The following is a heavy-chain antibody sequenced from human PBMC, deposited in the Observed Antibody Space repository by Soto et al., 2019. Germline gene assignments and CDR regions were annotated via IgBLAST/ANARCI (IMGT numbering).Heavy chain of an antibody. CDR2: INHSGST. D-gene: IGHD6-13*01. CDR1: GGPIRSTSYY. V-gene: IGHV4-39*07. CDR3: ASCVAAAGTNWFDP. Sequence: TLSLTCTVSGGPIRSTSYYWSWIRQPPGKGLEWIGEINHSGSTNYNQSLKSRVTISVDTSKNQFSLKLSSVTAADTAVYYCASCVAAAGTNWFDPWGQGTLVTVSS. J-gene: IGHJ5*02.